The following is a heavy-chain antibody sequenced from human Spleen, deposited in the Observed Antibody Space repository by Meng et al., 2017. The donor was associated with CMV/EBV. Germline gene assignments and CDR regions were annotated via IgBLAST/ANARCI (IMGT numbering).Heavy chain of an antibody. D-gene: IGHD5-12*01. CDR2: TYYRSKWYN. Sequence: DSVSSNSAAWNWIRQPPSRGLEWLGRTYYRSKWYNDYAVPVKSRITINPDTSKNQFSLQLNSVTPEDTAVYYCARDRGYSGYDLFDPWGQGTLVTVSS. J-gene: IGHJ5*02. V-gene: IGHV6-1*01. CDR3: ARDRGYSGYDLFDP. CDR1: DSVSSNSAA.